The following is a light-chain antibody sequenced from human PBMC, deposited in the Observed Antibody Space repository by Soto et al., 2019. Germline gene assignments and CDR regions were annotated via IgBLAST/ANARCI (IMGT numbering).Light chain of an antibody. CDR3: QQSYGIPRT. Sequence: DIQMTQSPSYLAASVGDRVTITCRASETISYYLNWYQQKPGSAPNLLIYAGSTLHSGVPSRFSGSGSGTEFTLTISSLQPEDFATYYGQQSYGIPRTFGQGTTVDI. CDR2: AGS. J-gene: IGKJ1*01. CDR1: ETISYY. V-gene: IGKV1-39*01.